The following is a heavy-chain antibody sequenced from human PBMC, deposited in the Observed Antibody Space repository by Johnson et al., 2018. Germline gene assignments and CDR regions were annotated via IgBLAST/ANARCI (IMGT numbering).Heavy chain of an antibody. V-gene: IGHV3-30-3*01. CDR1: GFAFSTYA. CDR2: ITHDGNNK. Sequence: QVRLVQSGGGAVQPGRSLRLCCAASGFAFSTYAMHWVRQAPGKGLEWVAVITHDGNNKYFVDSLKGRFSISKDNSSNTRSLEMNSLRPEDTAVDYCTGGGIYSDFDYWGQGALGTVSS. D-gene: IGHD1-26*01. CDR3: TGGGIYSDFDY. J-gene: IGHJ4*02.